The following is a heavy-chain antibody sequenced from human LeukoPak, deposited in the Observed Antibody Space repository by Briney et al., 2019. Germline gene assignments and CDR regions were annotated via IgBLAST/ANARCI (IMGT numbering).Heavy chain of an antibody. J-gene: IGHJ4*02. CDR2: IYYSGST. CDR1: GGSISSYY. V-gene: IGHV4-59*12. Sequence: KPSETLSLTCTVSGGSISSYYWSWIRQPPGKGLEWIGYIYYSGSTNYNPSLKSRVTISVDTSKNQFSLKLSSVTAADTAVYYCARGLGLPYWGQGTLVTVSS. CDR3: ARGLGLPY. D-gene: IGHD3/OR15-3a*01.